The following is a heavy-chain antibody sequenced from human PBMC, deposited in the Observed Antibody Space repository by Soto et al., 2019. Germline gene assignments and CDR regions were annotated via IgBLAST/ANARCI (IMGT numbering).Heavy chain of an antibody. CDR2: ISWNSGSI. CDR1: GFTFDDYA. Sequence: PGGSLRLSCAASGFTFDDYAMHWVLQAPWKGLEWVSGISWNSGSIGYADSVKGRFTISRDNAKNSLYLQMNSLRAEDTALYYCAKGRLRWYHHVGNFDYWGQGTLVTVSS. V-gene: IGHV3-9*01. CDR3: AKGRLRWYHHVGNFDY. J-gene: IGHJ4*02. D-gene: IGHD4-17*01.